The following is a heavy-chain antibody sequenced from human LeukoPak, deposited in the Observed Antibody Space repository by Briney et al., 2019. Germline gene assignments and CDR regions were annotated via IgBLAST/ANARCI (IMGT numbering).Heavy chain of an antibody. CDR2: ISGSGGST. CDR1: GFTFRSYS. CDR3: AKDPGTMVRGVPDY. J-gene: IGHJ4*02. V-gene: IGHV3-23*01. D-gene: IGHD3-10*01. Sequence: GGSLRLSCAASGFTFRSYSMSWVRQAPGKGLEWVSAISGSGGSTYYADSVKGRFTISRDNSKNTLYLQMNSLRAEDTAVYYCAKDPGTMVRGVPDYWGQGTLVTVSS.